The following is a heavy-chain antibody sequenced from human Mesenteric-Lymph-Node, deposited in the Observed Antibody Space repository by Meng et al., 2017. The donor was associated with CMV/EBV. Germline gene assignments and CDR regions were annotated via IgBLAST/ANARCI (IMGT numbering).Heavy chain of an antibody. CDR3: ARVPGTVTTLYFHS. CDR2: ISYDGGNK. Sequence: GGSLRLSCAGSGFTFNSFAMHWVRQAPGKGLEWVAAISYDGGNKYYADSVKGRFTISRDNSKNTLYLQMNSLRPEDTAVYYCARVPGTVTTLYFHSWGQGTLVTVSS. CDR1: GFTFNSFA. V-gene: IGHV3-30*04. J-gene: IGHJ4*02. D-gene: IGHD4-11*01.